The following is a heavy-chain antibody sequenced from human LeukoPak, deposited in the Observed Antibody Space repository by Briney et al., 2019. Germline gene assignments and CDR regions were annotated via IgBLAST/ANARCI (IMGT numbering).Heavy chain of an antibody. CDR3: ARAPVWSGYYVSGRRAFDI. V-gene: IGHV4-34*01. J-gene: IGHJ3*02. CDR1: GGSFSGYY. CDR2: INHSGST. D-gene: IGHD3-3*01. Sequence: SETLSLTCAVYGGSFSGYYWSWIRQPPGKGLEWIGEINHSGSTNYNPSLKSRVTMSVDTSKNQFSLKLSSVTAADTAVYYCARAPVWSGYYVSGRRAFDIWGQGTMVTVSS.